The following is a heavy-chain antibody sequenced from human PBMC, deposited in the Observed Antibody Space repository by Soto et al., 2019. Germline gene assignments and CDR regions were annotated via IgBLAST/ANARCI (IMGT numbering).Heavy chain of an antibody. Sequence: GGSLRLSCAASGFTFSNAWMSWVRQAPGKGLEWVGRIKSKTDGGTTDYAAPVKGRFTISRDDSKNTLYLQMNSLKTEDTAVYYCTTVEGTYYYDSSGYRLYNWFDPWGQGTLVTVSS. D-gene: IGHD3-22*01. CDR2: IKSKTDGGTT. CDR3: TTVEGTYYYDSSGYRLYNWFDP. J-gene: IGHJ5*02. CDR1: GFTFSNAW. V-gene: IGHV3-15*01.